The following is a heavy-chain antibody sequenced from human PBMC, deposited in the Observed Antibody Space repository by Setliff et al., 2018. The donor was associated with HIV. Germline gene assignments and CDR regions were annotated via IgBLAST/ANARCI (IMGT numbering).Heavy chain of an antibody. Sequence: NPSETLSLTCAVYGGSFSDYSWTWIRQPPGRGLEWIGEINHSGSTYYNPSLKSRVTISVDTSKNQFSLKLSSVTAADTAVYYCARSDSGYRSSWAPFDIWGQGTMVTVS. V-gene: IGHV4-34*01. CDR2: INHSGST. D-gene: IGHD6-13*01. CDR3: ARSDSGYRSSWAPFDI. CDR1: GGSFSDYS. J-gene: IGHJ3*02.